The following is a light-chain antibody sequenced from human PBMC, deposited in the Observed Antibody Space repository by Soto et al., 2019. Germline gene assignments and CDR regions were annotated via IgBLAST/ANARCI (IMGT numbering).Light chain of an antibody. CDR2: AAS. J-gene: IGKJ4*01. V-gene: IGKV1-9*01. CDR3: QQVKTYPLT. Sequence: DITLTQSPSFLSASVGDRVTITCRASQDISSHLAWYQQKPGKAPKLLIYAASTLQSGVPSGFGGSGSGTEFTLTVTSLQPEDFATYYCQQVKTYPLTFGGGTKVEIK. CDR1: QDISSH.